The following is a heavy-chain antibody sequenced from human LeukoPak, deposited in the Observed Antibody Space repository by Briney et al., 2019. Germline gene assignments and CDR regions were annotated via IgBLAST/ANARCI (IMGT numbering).Heavy chain of an antibody. Sequence: GGSLRLSCAASGFTFSSYAMSWVRQAPGKGLEWVSAISGSGGSTYHADSVKGRFTISRDNSKNTLYLQMNSLRAEDTAVYYCAKVQVVPAARTRFFDYWGQGTLVTVSS. D-gene: IGHD2-2*01. CDR3: AKVQVVPAARTRFFDY. CDR2: ISGSGGST. J-gene: IGHJ4*02. CDR1: GFTFSSYA. V-gene: IGHV3-23*01.